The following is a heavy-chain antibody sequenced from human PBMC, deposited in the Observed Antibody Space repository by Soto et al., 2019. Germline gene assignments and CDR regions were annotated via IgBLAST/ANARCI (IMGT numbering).Heavy chain of an antibody. V-gene: IGHV3-66*01. CDR3: ARDYYYGSGSYYNPDYYYYYYMDV. Sequence: PGGSLRLSCAASGFTVSSNYMSWVRQAPGKGLEWVSVIYSGGSTYYADSVKGRFTISRDNSKNTLYLQMNSLRAEDTAVYYCARDYYYGSGSYYNPDYYYYYYMDVWGKGTTVTVSS. CDR1: GFTVSSNY. J-gene: IGHJ6*03. CDR2: IYSGGST. D-gene: IGHD3-10*01.